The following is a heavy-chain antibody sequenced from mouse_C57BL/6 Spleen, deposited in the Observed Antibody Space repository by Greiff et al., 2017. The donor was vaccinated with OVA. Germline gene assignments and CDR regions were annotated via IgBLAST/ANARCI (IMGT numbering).Heavy chain of an antibody. CDR3: ARRDYDYDGAWFAY. Sequence: VQLQQSGPELVKPGASVKISCKASGYSFTSYYIHWVKQRPGQGLEWIGWIYPGSGNTKYNEKFKGKATLTADTSSSTAYMQLSSLTSEDSAVYYGARRDYDYDGAWFAYWGQGTLVTVSA. V-gene: IGHV1-66*01. CDR2: IYPGSGNT. J-gene: IGHJ3*01. CDR1: GYSFTSYY. D-gene: IGHD2-4*01.